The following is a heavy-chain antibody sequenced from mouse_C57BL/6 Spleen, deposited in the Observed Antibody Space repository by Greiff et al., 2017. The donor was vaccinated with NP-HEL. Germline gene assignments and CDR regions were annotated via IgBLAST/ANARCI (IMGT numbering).Heavy chain of an antibody. Sequence: QVQLQQPGAELVRPGTSVKLSCKASGYTFTSYWMHWVKQRPGQGLEWIGVIDPSDSYTNYNQKFKGKATLTVDTSSSTAYMQLSSLTSEDSAVYYCARLPDGYFFAYWGQGTLVTVSA. CDR1: GYTFTSYW. D-gene: IGHD2-3*01. CDR3: ARLPDGYFFAY. J-gene: IGHJ3*01. CDR2: IDPSDSYT. V-gene: IGHV1-59*01.